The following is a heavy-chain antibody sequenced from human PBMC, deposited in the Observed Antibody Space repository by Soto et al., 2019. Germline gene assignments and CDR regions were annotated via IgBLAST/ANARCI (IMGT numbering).Heavy chain of an antibody. CDR2: INPSGGST. CDR3: ARDLKFKGYCSGGSCYNYYYYGMDV. V-gene: IGHV1-46*01. Sequence: EASVKVSCKASGYTFTSYYMHWVRQAPGQGLEWMGIINPSGGSTSYAQKFQGRVTMTRDTSTSTVYMELSSLRSEDTAVYYCARDLKFKGYCSGGSCYNYYYYGMDVWGQGTTVTVSS. J-gene: IGHJ6*02. CDR1: GYTFTSYY. D-gene: IGHD2-15*01.